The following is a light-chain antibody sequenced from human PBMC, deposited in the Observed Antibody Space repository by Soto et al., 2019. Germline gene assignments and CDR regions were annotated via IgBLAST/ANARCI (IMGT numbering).Light chain of an antibody. CDR2: GAS. CDR1: QIVTGR. J-gene: IGKJ4*01. V-gene: IGKV3-15*01. Sequence: EIVMTQSPATLSVSPGGRATLSCMASQIVTGRLAWYQQKRGQAPSLLIYGASTRATGIPARFSGSGSGTDFTLTISRLEPEDFAVYYCQHCQPYGDSPPLTFGGGTKVDIK. CDR3: QHCQPYGDSPPLT.